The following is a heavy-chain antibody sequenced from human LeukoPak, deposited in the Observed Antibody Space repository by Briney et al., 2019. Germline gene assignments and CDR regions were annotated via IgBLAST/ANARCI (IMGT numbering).Heavy chain of an antibody. J-gene: IGHJ6*02. V-gene: IGHV4-59*08. CDR1: GGSISSYY. CDR3: ARHHLYYYYGMDV. Sequence: SETLSLTCTVSGGSISSYYWSWIRQPPGKGLEWIGYIYYSGSTNYNPSLKSRVTISVDTSKNQFSLKLSSVTAADTAVYYCARHHLYYYYGMDVWGQGTTVTVSS. CDR2: IYYSGST.